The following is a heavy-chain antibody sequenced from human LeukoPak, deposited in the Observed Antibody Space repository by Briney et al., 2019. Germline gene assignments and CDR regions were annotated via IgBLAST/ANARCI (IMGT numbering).Heavy chain of an antibody. D-gene: IGHD3-22*01. V-gene: IGHV3-21*01. CDR1: GFTFSSYW. Sequence: GGSLRLSCAASGFTFSSYWMSWVRQAPGKGLEWVSSFSSGVDYNHYADSVKGRFTISRDTAKNSLYLQMNNLRAEDTAVYYCARDGDTSASFAPYFDLWGQGTLVTVSS. CDR2: FSSGVDYN. J-gene: IGHJ4*02. CDR3: ARDGDTSASFAPYFDL.